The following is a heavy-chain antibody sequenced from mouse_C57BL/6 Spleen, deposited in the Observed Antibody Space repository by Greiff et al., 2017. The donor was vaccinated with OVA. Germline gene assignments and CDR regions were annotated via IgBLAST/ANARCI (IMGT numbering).Heavy chain of an antibody. V-gene: IGHV3-1*01. CDR2: LSYSGST. CDR1: GYSITSGYD. J-gene: IGHJ1*03. Sequence: EVKLVESGPGMVKPSQSLSLTCTVTGYSITSGYDWHWIRHFPGNKLEWMGYLSYSGSTNSNPSLKSRISITHDTSKNHFFLKLNSVTTEDTATYDCARNDGYYDWYFDVWGTGTTVTVAS. CDR3: ARNDGYYDWYFDV. D-gene: IGHD2-3*01.